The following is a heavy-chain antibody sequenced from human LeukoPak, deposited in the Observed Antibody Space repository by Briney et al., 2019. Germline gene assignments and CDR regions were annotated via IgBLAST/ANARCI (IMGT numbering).Heavy chain of an antibody. V-gene: IGHV1-69*05. Sequence: SVKVSCKASGGTFSIYAISWVRQAPGQGLEWMGGIIPTFGTANYAQKFQGRVTITTDESTSTAYMEMSSLRSEDTAVYYCARVPDIVVVPAAQNDAFDIWGQGTMVTVSS. J-gene: IGHJ3*02. CDR2: IIPTFGTA. CDR1: GGTFSIYA. CDR3: ARVPDIVVVPAAQNDAFDI. D-gene: IGHD2-2*01.